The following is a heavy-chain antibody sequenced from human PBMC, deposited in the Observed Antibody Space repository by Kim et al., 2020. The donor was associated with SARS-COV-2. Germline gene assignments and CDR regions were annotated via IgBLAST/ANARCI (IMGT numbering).Heavy chain of an antibody. Sequence: GGSLRLSCAASGFTFSAHWMSWARQAPGKGLEWVANIKEDGSEKFYVDSVKGRFTVSRDSAKNSLYLQMTSLRVEDTAVYYCVGSGVGSTWGQGTLVTVSS. V-gene: IGHV3-7*01. CDR1: GFTFSAHW. D-gene: IGHD3-10*01. CDR3: VGSGVGST. J-gene: IGHJ5*02. CDR2: IKEDGSEK.